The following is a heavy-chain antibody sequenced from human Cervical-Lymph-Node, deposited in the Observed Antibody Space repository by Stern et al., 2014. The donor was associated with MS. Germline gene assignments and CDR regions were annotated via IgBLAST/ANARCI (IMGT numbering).Heavy chain of an antibody. Sequence: MQLVESGGGVVQPGRSLRLSCAPSGFTFSNYAMHWVRQAPGKGPGWVAFVSNDGTKEFYADSVKGRFTISRDNSNSTLYLQMTSLTTEDTSVYFCARERGYCSGGRCYPYYFDSWGQGTLVVVSS. CDR1: GFTFSNYA. D-gene: IGHD2-15*01. CDR2: VSNDGTKE. CDR3: ARERGYCSGGRCYPYYFDS. J-gene: IGHJ4*02. V-gene: IGHV3-30-3*01.